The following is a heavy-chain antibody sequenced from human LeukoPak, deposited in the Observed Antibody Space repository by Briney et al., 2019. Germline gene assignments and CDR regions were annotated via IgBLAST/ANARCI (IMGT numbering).Heavy chain of an antibody. Sequence: GGSLRLPCAASGFTFSSYDMHWGRQAPGKGLEWVAVISYDGSNKYYADSVKGRFTISRDNSKNTLYLQMNSLRGEDTAVYYCAKDGNYYGSRSYPPGDNWGQGTLVTVSS. V-gene: IGHV3-30*18. CDR3: AKDGNYYGSRSYPPGDN. CDR1: GFTFSSYD. CDR2: ISYDGSNK. J-gene: IGHJ4*02. D-gene: IGHD3-10*01.